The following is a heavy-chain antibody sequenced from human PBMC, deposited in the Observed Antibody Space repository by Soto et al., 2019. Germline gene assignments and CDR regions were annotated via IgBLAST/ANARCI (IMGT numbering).Heavy chain of an antibody. Sequence: QVQLVESGGGVVQPGRSLRLSCAASGFIFSSYGMNWVRQAPGKGVEWVAVISFDGSIKYYADSVKGRFTISRDNSKNTLYLQMNSLRAEDTAVYYCATIAAPPAFDIWGQGTMVTVSS. CDR3: ATIAAPPAFDI. D-gene: IGHD6-13*01. J-gene: IGHJ3*02. CDR2: ISFDGSIK. CDR1: GFIFSSYG. V-gene: IGHV3-30*03.